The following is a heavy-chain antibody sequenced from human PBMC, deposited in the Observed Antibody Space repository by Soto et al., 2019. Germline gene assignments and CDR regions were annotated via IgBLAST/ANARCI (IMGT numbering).Heavy chain of an antibody. Sequence: QLQLLESGPGLVKPSETLSLTCTVSGGSISSNTYYWGWIRQPPGKGLEWIGNFYYSGSSYYNPSLKSRVTISVDTSKIQFSLKLRSVTAADTAVYYCASMSPVTSIETWGQGTLVTVSS. V-gene: IGHV4-39*01. J-gene: IGHJ5*02. CDR3: ASMSPVTSIET. CDR1: GGSISSNTYY. CDR2: FYYSGSS. D-gene: IGHD4-17*01.